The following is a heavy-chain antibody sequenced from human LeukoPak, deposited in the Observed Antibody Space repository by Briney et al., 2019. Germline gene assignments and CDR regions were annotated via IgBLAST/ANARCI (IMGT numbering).Heavy chain of an antibody. Sequence: ASVEVSCKASGYTFTSYYMHWVRQAPGQGLEWMGIINPSGGSTSYAQKFQGRVTMTRDTSTSTVYMELSSLRSEDTAVYYCARELRFLEWLPNPFDYWGQGTLVTVSS. CDR1: GYTFTSYY. J-gene: IGHJ4*02. V-gene: IGHV1-46*01. CDR3: ARELRFLEWLPNPFDY. D-gene: IGHD3-3*01. CDR2: INPSGGST.